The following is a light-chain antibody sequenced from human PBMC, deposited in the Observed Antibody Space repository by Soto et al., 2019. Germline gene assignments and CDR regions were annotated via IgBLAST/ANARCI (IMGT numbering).Light chain of an antibody. J-gene: IGKJ2*01. V-gene: IGKV1-39*01. CDR1: QSIRSY. CDR3: QQSYSTPPGDLNP. CDR2: AAS. Sequence: DIQMTQSPSSLSASVGDRVTITCRASQSIRSYLNWYQQKRGKAPKLLIYAASSLQSGVPSRFSGSGSGTDFTLTISRLQTEDIATYFCQQSYSTPPGDLNPFGQGTKVEIK.